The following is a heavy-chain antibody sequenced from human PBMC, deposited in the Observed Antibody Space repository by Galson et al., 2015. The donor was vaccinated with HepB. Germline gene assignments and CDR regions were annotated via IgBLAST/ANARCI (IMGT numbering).Heavy chain of an antibody. J-gene: IGHJ2*01. Sequence: QSGAEVKKPGASVKVSCTASGYTFTSCAMHWVRQAPGQRLEWMGWINAGNGNTKYSQKFQGRVTITRDTSASTAYMELSSLRSEDTAVYYCARDVYGSGSYYHYWYFDLWGRGTLVTVSS. V-gene: IGHV1-3*01. CDR1: GYTFTSCA. CDR3: ARDVYGSGSYYHYWYFDL. D-gene: IGHD3-10*01. CDR2: INAGNGNT.